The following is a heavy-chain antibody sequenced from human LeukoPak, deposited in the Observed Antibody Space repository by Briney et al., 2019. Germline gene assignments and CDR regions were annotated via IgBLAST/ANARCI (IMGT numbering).Heavy chain of an antibody. CDR3: ARGSFGRGWYYFDY. J-gene: IGHJ4*02. CDR1: GGSFSGYY. Sequence: SETLSLTCAVYGGSFSGYYWSWIRQPPGKGLEWIGEINHSGGTNYNPSLKSRVTISVDTSKNQFSLNLSSVTAADTAVYYCARGSFGRGWYYFDYWGQGTLVTVSS. CDR2: INHSGGT. D-gene: IGHD6-19*01. V-gene: IGHV4-34*01.